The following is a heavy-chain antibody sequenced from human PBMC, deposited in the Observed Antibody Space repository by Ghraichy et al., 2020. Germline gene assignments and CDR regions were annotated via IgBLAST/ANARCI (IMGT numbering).Heavy chain of an antibody. Sequence: GESLNISCAASGFPFSAYSMNWVRQAPGKGLEWLSYISSSSSIIYYADSVKGRFTISRDNAKNSLYLQMNSLRAEDTAVFYCARAYPRGYYYNGMDVWGQGTTVTVSS. D-gene: IGHD2-21*01. CDR3: ARAYPRGYYYNGMDV. CDR1: GFPFSAYS. V-gene: IGHV3-48*01. CDR2: ISSSSSII. J-gene: IGHJ6*02.